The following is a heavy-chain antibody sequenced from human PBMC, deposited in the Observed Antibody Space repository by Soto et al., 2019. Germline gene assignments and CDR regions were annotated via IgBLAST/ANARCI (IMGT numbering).Heavy chain of an antibody. D-gene: IGHD5-18*01. J-gene: IGHJ5*02. CDR1: GYTFTNND. V-gene: IGHV1-8*02. Sequence: ASVKVSCKASGYTFTNNDVSWVRQATGQGLEWMGWMNPGSGDTGYAQKFQGRVTMTRDISIATAYMELNSLTSEDTAIYYCARMESFGSLNWFDPWGQGTLVTSPQ. CDR3: ARMESFGSLNWFDP. CDR2: MNPGSGDT.